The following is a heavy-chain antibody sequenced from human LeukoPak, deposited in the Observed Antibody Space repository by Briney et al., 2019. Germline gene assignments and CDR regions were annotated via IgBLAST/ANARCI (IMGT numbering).Heavy chain of an antibody. V-gene: IGHV1-69*01. CDR3: ARDRPAVYSSGWYYYFDY. CDR2: IIPIFGTA. CDR1: GGTFSSYA. D-gene: IGHD6-19*01. Sequence: SVKVSCKASGGTFSSYAISWVRQAPGQGLEWMGGIIPIFGTANYAQKFQGRVTITADESTSTAYMELSSLRSEDTAVYYCARDRPAVYSSGWYYYFDYWGQGTLVTVSS. J-gene: IGHJ4*02.